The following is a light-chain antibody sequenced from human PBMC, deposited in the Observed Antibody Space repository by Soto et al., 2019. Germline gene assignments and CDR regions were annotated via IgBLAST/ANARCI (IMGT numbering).Light chain of an antibody. J-gene: IGKJ4*01. V-gene: IGKV1-39*01. CDR2: AAS. Sequence: DIQMTQSPSSLYASVGDRVTITCRASQSISSYLNWYQQKPGKAPKLLIYAASSLQSGVPSRFSGSGSGTDFTLTVSSLQPEDFATYYCQRSFRTPLTFGGGTKVEIK. CDR3: QRSFRTPLT. CDR1: QSISSY.